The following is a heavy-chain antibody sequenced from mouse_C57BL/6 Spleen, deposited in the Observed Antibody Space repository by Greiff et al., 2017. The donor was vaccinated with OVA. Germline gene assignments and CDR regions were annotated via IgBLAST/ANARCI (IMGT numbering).Heavy chain of an antibody. V-gene: IGHV1-55*01. CDR2: IYPGSGST. CDR3: ARSLITTVVPSY. D-gene: IGHD1-1*01. J-gene: IGHJ3*01. CDR1: GYTFTSYW. Sequence: QVQLQQPGAELVKPGASVKMSCKASGYTFTSYWITWVKQRPGQGLEWIGDIYPGSGSTNYNEKFKSKATLTVDTSSSTAYMQLSSLTSEDSAVYYCARSLITTVVPSYWGQGTLVTVSA.